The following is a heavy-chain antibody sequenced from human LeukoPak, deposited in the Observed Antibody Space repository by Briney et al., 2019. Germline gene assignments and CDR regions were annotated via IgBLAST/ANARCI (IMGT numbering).Heavy chain of an antibody. CDR3: AREPLDAFEI. V-gene: IGHV4-59*11. J-gene: IGHJ3*02. Sequence: SETLSLTRTVAGGSIGMQYWGWIRQPRRRGLGWIGYIYYSVSTNYTPSLKSRGTISVDTSKNQCSLKLSSVTAADTAVYYCAREPLDAFEIWGQRTTVTVSS. CDR2: IYYSVST. CDR1: GGSIGMQY.